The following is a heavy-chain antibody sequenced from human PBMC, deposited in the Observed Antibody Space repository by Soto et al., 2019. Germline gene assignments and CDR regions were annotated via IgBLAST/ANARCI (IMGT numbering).Heavy chain of an antibody. J-gene: IGHJ4*02. Sequence: QLQLQESGPGLVKPSETLSLTCTVSGGSISSSSYYWGWIRQPPGKGLEWIGSIYYSESTYYNPSLKSRVTRSVDTSRNQFSLKLSAVTAADTAVYYCATNPPLYCGGDCYQTTGADYWGQGTLVTVSS. CDR1: GGSISSSSYY. V-gene: IGHV4-39*01. CDR2: IYYSEST. D-gene: IGHD2-21*02. CDR3: ATNPPLYCGGDCYQTTGADY.